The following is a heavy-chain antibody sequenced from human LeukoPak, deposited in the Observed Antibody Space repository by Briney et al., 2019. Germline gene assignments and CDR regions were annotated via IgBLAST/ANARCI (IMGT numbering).Heavy chain of an antibody. J-gene: IGHJ5*02. D-gene: IGHD3-10*01. CDR3: ASEGGPYESIWLGVDP. CDR2: INPIDGRP. Sequence: ASVKVSCKASGYTFSNYYIHWVRQAPGQGLEWMGVINPIDGRPGYAQKFQGRFSMTRDTSKKTVYMELKSLTSKDTAVYYCASEGGPYESIWLGVDPWGQGTLVTVSS. CDR1: GYTFSNYY. V-gene: IGHV1-46*01.